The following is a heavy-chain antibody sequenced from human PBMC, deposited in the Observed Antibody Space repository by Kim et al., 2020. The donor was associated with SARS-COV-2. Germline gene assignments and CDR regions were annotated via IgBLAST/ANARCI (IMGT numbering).Heavy chain of an antibody. CDR2: ISRNSGSI. J-gene: IGHJ6*02. Sequence: GGSLRLSCAASGFTFDDYAMHWVRQAPGKGLEWVSGISRNSGSIGYADSVKGRFTISRDNAKNSLYLQMNSLRAEDTALYYCAKGVGFTMVRGVIPNYYYSGIEVWGHGTTVTVS. V-gene: IGHV3-9*01. CDR3: AKGVGFTMVRGVIPNYYYSGIEV. D-gene: IGHD3-10*01. CDR1: GFTFDDYA.